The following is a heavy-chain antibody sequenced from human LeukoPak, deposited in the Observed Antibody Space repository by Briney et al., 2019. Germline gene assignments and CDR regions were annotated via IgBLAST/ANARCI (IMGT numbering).Heavy chain of an antibody. CDR3: ARDQGQRIHVYNFWWED. D-gene: IGHD5-24*01. CDR1: GYTFTNYG. V-gene: IGHV1-18*01. Sequence: ASVKVSCKASGYTFTNYGISWVRQAPGQGLEWMGWISGYNGNTNHAQKFQGRVTMTTDTSTSTAYIELRRLRSDDTVVYYCARDQGQRIHVYNFWWEDWGQGTLVTVSS. CDR2: ISGYNGNT. J-gene: IGHJ4*02.